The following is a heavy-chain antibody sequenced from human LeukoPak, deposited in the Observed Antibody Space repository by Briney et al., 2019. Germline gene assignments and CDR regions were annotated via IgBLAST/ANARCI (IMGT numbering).Heavy chain of an antibody. CDR3: AKPGIAAAKYYFDY. CDR2: ISGSGDST. J-gene: IGHJ4*02. CDR1: GFTFSNYA. Sequence: GGSLRLSCAASGFTFSNYAMSWVRQAPGKGLEWVSAISGSGDSTYYADSVKGRFTISRDNSKNTLYLQMNSLRAEDTAVYYCAKPGIAAAKYYFDYWGQGTLVTVSS. V-gene: IGHV3-23*01. D-gene: IGHD6-13*01.